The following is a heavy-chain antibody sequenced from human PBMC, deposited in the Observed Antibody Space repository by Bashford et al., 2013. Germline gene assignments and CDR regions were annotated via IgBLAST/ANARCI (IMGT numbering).Heavy chain of an antibody. D-gene: IGHD2-15*01. V-gene: IGHV1-69*06. CDR3: VRRLDIRKGHDAYDV. CDR2: IVPIFGST. Sequence: SVKVSCKASGDTVSNYAIIWVRQAPGHGLEWMGGIVPIFGSTNYARRFQGRVTITADRSTSTAYMELSSLTSEDTAIYYCVRRLDIRKGHDAYDVWGHGTMGHRLL. CDR1: GDTVSNYA. J-gene: IGHJ3*01.